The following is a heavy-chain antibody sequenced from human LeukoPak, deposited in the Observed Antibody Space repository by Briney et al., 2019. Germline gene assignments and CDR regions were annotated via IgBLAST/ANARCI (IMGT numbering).Heavy chain of an antibody. CDR1: GFTFSGYW. J-gene: IGHJ4*02. CDR3: ARVVTMVRGVYDDYFDY. CDR2: IKQDGSEK. Sequence: GGSLRLSCVASGFTFSGYWMTWVRQAPGKGLEWVANIKQDGSEKYYVDSVKGRFTISRDNAKNSLYLQMNSLRAEDTAVYYCARVVTMVRGVYDDYFDYWGQGTLVTVSS. D-gene: IGHD3-10*01. V-gene: IGHV3-7*01.